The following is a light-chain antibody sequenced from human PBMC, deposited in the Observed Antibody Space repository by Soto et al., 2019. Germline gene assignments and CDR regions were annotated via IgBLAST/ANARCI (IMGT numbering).Light chain of an antibody. CDR2: DAS. V-gene: IGKV1-5*01. CDR3: QQYNSYPHT. J-gene: IGKJ2*01. Sequence: DIQMTQSPSTLSASVGDRVTITCRASQSISSWLAWYQQKPGKAPKLLIYDASTLESGVPSRFSGSGSGTEFPLTICSLQPDDFATYYCQQYNSYPHTFGQGTKLEIK. CDR1: QSISSW.